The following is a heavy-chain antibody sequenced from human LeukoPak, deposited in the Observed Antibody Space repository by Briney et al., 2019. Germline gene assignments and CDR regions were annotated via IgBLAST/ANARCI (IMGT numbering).Heavy chain of an antibody. CDR1: GFTFSIYN. CDR3: ARRFGVLSRYFDL. Sequence: PGGSLRLSCAASGFTFSIYNMHWVRQAPGKGLEWVAVISYDGSNKYYADSVKGRFTISRDNAKNSLNLQMKSLRVEDTALYYCARRFGVLSRYFDLWGRGTLVTVSS. V-gene: IGHV3-30*04. J-gene: IGHJ2*01. CDR2: ISYDGSNK. D-gene: IGHD3-10*01.